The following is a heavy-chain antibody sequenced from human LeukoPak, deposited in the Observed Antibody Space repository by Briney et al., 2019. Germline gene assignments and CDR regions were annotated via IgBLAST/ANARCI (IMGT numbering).Heavy chain of an antibody. CDR2: ISAYNGNT. J-gene: IGHJ5*02. D-gene: IGHD2-15*01. CDR3: ARNKCSGGSCYSRWFDP. Sequence: ASVKVSCKASGYTFTSYSISWVPQAPGQGLEWMGWISAYNGNTNYAQKLQGRVTMTTDTSTSTAYMELRSLRSDDTAVYYCARNKCSGGSCYSRWFDPWGQGTLVTVSS. V-gene: IGHV1-18*04. CDR1: GYTFTSYS.